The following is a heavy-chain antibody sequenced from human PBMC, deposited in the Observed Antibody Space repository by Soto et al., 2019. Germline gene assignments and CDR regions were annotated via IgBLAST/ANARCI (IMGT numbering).Heavy chain of an antibody. V-gene: IGHV3-7*01. CDR1: GFTFSSYW. CDR3: AREAEGYFDWLRAFDI. J-gene: IGHJ3*02. CDR2: IKQDGSEK. D-gene: IGHD3-9*01. Sequence: GGSLRLSCAASGFTFSSYWMSWVRQAPGKGLEWVANIKQDGSEKYYVDSVKGRFTISRDNAKNSLYLQMNSLRAEDTAVYYCAREAEGYFDWLRAFDIWGQGTMVTVSS.